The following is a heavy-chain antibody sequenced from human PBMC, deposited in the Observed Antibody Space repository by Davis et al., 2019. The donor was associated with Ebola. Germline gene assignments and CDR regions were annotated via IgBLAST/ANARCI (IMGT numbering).Heavy chain of an antibody. V-gene: IGHV1-46*01. CDR2: INPSGGST. CDR1: GYTFTSYY. CDR3: ARETGDGDGMDV. J-gene: IGHJ6*04. D-gene: IGHD7-27*01. Sequence: AASVKVSCKASGYTFTSYYMHWVRQAPGQGLEWMGIINPSGGSTSYAQKFQGRVTMTRDTSTSTVYMELNSLRAEDTAVYYCARETGDGDGMDVWGKGTTVTVSS.